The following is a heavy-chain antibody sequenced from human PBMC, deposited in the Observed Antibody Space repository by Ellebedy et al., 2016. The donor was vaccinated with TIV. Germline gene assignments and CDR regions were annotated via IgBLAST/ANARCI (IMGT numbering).Heavy chain of an antibody. CDR3: ARAFLHCSSTSCYYYYYMDV. V-gene: IGHV4-31*03. CDR2: IYYSGST. CDR1: GGSISSGGYY. D-gene: IGHD2-2*01. Sequence: SETLSLTXTVSGGSISSGGYYWSWIRQHPGKGLEWIGYIYYSGSTYYNPSLKSRVTISVDTSKNQFSLKLSSVTAADTAVYYCARAFLHCSSTSCYYYYYMDVWGKGTTVTVSS. J-gene: IGHJ6*03.